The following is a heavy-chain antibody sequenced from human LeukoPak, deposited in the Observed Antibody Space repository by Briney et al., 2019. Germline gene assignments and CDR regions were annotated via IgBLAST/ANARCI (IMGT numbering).Heavy chain of an antibody. CDR1: GGTFSSYA. CDR3: VREQLGGQKDFDY. CDR2: IIPIFGTA. Sequence: SVKVSCKASGGTFSSYAISWVRQAPGQGLEWMGGIIPIFGTANYAQKFQGRVTITADESTSTAYMELSSLNSDDTAVYYCVREQLGGQKDFDYWGRGTLVTVSS. V-gene: IGHV1-69*13. J-gene: IGHJ4*02. D-gene: IGHD6-6*01.